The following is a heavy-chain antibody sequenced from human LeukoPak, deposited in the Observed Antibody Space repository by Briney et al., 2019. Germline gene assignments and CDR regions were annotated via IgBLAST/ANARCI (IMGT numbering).Heavy chain of an antibody. CDR2: IYYSGST. V-gene: IGHV4-59*01. J-gene: IGHJ4*02. CDR1: GGSISSYY. D-gene: IGHD1-26*01. Sequence: PSETLSLTCTVSGGSISSYYWSWIRQPPGKGLEWIGYIYYSGSTNHNPSLKSRVTISVDTSKNQFSLKLSSVTAADTAVYYCARGSGSTLFDYWGQGTLVTVSS. CDR3: ARGSGSTLFDY.